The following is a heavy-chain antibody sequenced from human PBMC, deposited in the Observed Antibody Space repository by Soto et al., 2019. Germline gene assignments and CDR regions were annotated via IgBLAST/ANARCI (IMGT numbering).Heavy chain of an antibody. D-gene: IGHD2-8*02. V-gene: IGHV4-31*03. CDR1: GGSISSGGYY. J-gene: IGHJ5*02. CDR3: ASRTAPSEFYP. Sequence: SETLSLTCTVSGGSISSGGYYWSWIRQHPGKGLEWIGYIYYSGSTYYNPSLKSRVTISVDTSKNQFSLRLSSVTAADTAVYYFASRTAPSEFYPWGQGSLVPVSS. CDR2: IYYSGST.